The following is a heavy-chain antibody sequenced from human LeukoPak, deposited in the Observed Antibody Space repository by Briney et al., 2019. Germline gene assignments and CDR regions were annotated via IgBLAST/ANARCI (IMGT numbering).Heavy chain of an antibody. J-gene: IGHJ3*02. Sequence: PGGSLRLSCAASGFTVSSNYMSWVRQAPGKGLEWVSVIYSGGSTYYADSVKGRFTISRDNSKNTLYLQMNSLRAEDTAVYYCACPPSPIGTDAFDIWGQGTMVTVSS. CDR1: GFTVSSNY. CDR2: IYSGGST. V-gene: IGHV3-66*01. D-gene: IGHD2-21*01. CDR3: ACPPSPIGTDAFDI.